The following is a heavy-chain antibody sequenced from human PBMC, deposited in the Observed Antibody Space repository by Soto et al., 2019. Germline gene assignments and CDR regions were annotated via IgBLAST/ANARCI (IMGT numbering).Heavy chain of an antibody. Sequence: GEXLKISCKGSGYSFTVHWIAWVRQMPGKGLEWMGIIYPGDSETRYSPSFQGQVTISVDKSISTAYLQWSSLKASDTAMYYCARGLSSGYYNWFDPWGQGTQVTVSS. J-gene: IGHJ5*02. D-gene: IGHD3-22*01. V-gene: IGHV5-51*01. CDR3: ARGLSSGYYNWFDP. CDR2: IYPGDSET. CDR1: GYSFTVHW.